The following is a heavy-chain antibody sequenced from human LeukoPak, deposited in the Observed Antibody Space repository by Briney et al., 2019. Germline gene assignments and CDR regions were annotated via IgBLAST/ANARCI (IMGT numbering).Heavy chain of an antibody. CDR1: GFTFDDYG. CDR3: ASGAGEGAIAEYFQH. Sequence: PGGSLRLSCAASGFTFDDYGMSWVRQAPGKGLEWVSGINWNGGSTGYADSVKGRFTISRDNAKNSLYLQMNSLRAEDTALYHCASGAGEGAIAEYFQHWARAPWSPSPQ. J-gene: IGHJ1*01. D-gene: IGHD1-26*01. V-gene: IGHV3-20*01. CDR2: INWNGGST.